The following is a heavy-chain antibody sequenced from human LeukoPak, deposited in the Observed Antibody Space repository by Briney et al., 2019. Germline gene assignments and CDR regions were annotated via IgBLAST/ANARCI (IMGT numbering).Heavy chain of an antibody. Sequence: GGSLRLSCAAFGFTFSGYEVTWVRQAPGKGLEWVSYIDTSGSIRHYADSVKGRFTISRDDAKNSLSLQMNSLRAEDTAVYYCTTVGAGNYYVMEVWGQGTTVTVSS. CDR1: GFTFSGYE. CDR3: TTVGAGNYYVMEV. D-gene: IGHD4/OR15-4a*01. V-gene: IGHV3-48*03. J-gene: IGHJ6*02. CDR2: IDTSGSIR.